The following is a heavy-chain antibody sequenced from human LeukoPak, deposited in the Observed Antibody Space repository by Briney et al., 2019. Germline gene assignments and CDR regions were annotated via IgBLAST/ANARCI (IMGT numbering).Heavy chain of an antibody. J-gene: IGHJ5*02. V-gene: IGHV4-34*01. Sequence: PSETLSLTCAVYGGSFSGYYWSWIRQPPGKGLEWIGEINHSGSTNYNPSLKSRVTISVDTSKNQFSLKLSSVTAADTAVYYCARGPGIAAAPFDPWGQGTLVTVPS. CDR3: ARGPGIAAAPFDP. D-gene: IGHD6-13*01. CDR1: GGSFSGYY. CDR2: INHSGST.